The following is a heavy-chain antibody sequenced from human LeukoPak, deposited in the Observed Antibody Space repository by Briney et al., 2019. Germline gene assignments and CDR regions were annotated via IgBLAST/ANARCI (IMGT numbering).Heavy chain of an antibody. Sequence: GGSLRLSCAASGFTFSSYAMSWVRQAPGKGLEWVSAISGSGGSTYYADSVKSRSTISRDNSKNTLYLQMNSLRAEDTAVYYCAKDPGYSSYPVGDYWGQGTLVTVSS. CDR1: GFTFSSYA. J-gene: IGHJ4*02. CDR3: AKDPGYSSYPVGDY. D-gene: IGHD6-13*01. V-gene: IGHV3-23*01. CDR2: ISGSGGST.